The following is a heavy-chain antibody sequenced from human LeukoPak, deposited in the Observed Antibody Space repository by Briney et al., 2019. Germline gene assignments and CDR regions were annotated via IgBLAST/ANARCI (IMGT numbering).Heavy chain of an antibody. CDR2: IYYSGST. J-gene: IGHJ3*02. V-gene: IGHV4-59*08. CDR3: ARHDYGDYCRDAFDI. D-gene: IGHD4-17*01. Sequence: SETLSLTCTVSGGSISSYYWSWIRQPPGKGLEWIGYIYYSGSTNYNPSLKGRVTISVDTSKNQFSLKLSSVTAADTAVYYCARHDYGDYCRDAFDIWGQGTMVTVSS. CDR1: GGSISSYY.